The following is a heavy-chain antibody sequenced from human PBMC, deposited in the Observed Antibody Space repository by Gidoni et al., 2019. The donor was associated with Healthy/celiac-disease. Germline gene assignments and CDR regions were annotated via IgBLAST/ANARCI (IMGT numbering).Heavy chain of an antibody. Sequence: QVQLVQSGAEVKKPGASVTVSCKASGYTFTSYDINWVRQATGQGLEWMGWMNPNSGNTGYAQKFQGRVTMTMNTSISTAYMELSSLRSEDTAVYYCARGAKNYYDSSGYPHDAFDIWGQGTMVTVSS. CDR1: GYTFTSYD. D-gene: IGHD3-22*01. V-gene: IGHV1-8*01. J-gene: IGHJ3*02. CDR3: ARGAKNYYDSSGYPHDAFDI. CDR2: MNPNSGNT.